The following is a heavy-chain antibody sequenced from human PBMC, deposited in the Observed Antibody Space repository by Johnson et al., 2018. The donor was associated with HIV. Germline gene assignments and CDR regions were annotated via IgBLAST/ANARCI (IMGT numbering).Heavy chain of an antibody. V-gene: IGHV3-30*02. CDR1: GFTFANYG. CDR3: RVVGDAFDI. D-gene: IGHD2-15*01. Sequence: QVQLVESGGGVVQPGGSLRLSCAASGFTFANYGMHWVRQAPGKGLEWVAFIAHDESITHYVDSVKGRFTISRDNSKNTLYLQMNSLRVEDTAVYYVRVVGDAFDIWGQGTMVTVSS. J-gene: IGHJ3*02. CDR2: IAHDESIT.